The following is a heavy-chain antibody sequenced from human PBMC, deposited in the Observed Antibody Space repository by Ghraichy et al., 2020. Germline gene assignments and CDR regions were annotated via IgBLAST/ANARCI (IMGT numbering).Heavy chain of an antibody. CDR3: ARRGLRDNGFDP. Sequence: ASVKVSCKASGYSFTGYYIHCVRQAPGQGLEWMGWINPNSGATKYAPKFQGRLTLTRDTSITTAYMELTRLRFDDTAVYYCARRGLRDNGFDPWGQGTLV. CDR1: GYSFTGYY. J-gene: IGHJ5*02. V-gene: IGHV1-2*02. D-gene: IGHD5/OR15-5a*01. CDR2: INPNSGAT.